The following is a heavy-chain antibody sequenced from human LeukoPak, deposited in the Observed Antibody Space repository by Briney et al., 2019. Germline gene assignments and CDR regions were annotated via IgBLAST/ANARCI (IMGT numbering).Heavy chain of an antibody. CDR2: IYTSGST. Sequence: KASETLSLTCTVSGGSISSFYWSWIRQPAGKGLEWIGRIYTSGSTNYNPSLMSRVSISVDTSKNQFSLRLSSVTAADTAVYYCARVTGYMIEDYFDYWGQGTLVTVSS. V-gene: IGHV4-4*07. D-gene: IGHD3-22*01. CDR3: ARVTGYMIEDYFDY. CDR1: GGSISSFY. J-gene: IGHJ4*02.